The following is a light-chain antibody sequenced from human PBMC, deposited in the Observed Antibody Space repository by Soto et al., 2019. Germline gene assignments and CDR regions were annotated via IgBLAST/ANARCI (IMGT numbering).Light chain of an antibody. CDR1: SSDVGGYNY. CDR3: CLYAGSYSYV. Sequence: SVLTQPRSVSVSPGQSAAISCTGTSSDVGGYNYVSWYQQHPGRAPKLMIYNVNKRPSGVPVRFSGSKSGNRASLTISGLQAEDEADYYCCLYAGSYSYVFAAGTKVT. J-gene: IGLJ1*01. CDR2: NVN. V-gene: IGLV2-11*01.